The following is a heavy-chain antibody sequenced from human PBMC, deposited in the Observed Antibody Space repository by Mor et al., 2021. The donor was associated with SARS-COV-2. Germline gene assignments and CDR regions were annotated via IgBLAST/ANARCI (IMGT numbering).Heavy chain of an antibody. CDR3: AKDGTVAGIGADFDH. Sequence: GWVSSISNRGTDPYYADSVKGRFTVSRDNFKNTMFLEMNSLRVEDTAVYYCAKDGTVAGIGADFDHWGQGTLVTVSS. CDR2: ISNRGTDP. J-gene: IGHJ4*02. D-gene: IGHD6-19*01. V-gene: IGHV3-23*01.